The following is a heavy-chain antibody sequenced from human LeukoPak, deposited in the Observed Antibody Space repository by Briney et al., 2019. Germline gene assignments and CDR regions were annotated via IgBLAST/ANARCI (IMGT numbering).Heavy chain of an antibody. J-gene: IGHJ3*02. CDR2: IYYNGNN. Sequence: SDPLSLLCTVSGGSISSHYGLCLRHPRGKALEGIGYIYYNGNNNYNPYLKSPVTISVDTSKNQFSLKLSSVTAADTAVYYCARVANTILRKAGAFDIWGQGTMVTVSS. D-gene: IGHD1-14*01. CDR1: GGSISSHY. V-gene: IGHV4-59*11. CDR3: ARVANTILRKAGAFDI.